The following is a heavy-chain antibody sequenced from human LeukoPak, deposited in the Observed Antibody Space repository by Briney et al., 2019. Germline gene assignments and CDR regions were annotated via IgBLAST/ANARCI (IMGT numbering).Heavy chain of an antibody. CDR1: GGSFSGYY. CDR2: INHSGST. CDR3: ARRLGWFDP. J-gene: IGHJ5*02. V-gene: IGHV4-34*01. Sequence: SETLSLTCAVYGGSFSGYYWSWIRQPPGKGLERIGEINHSGSTNYNPSLKSRVTISVDTSKNQFSLKLSSVTAADTAVYYCARRLGWFDPWGQGTLVTVSS.